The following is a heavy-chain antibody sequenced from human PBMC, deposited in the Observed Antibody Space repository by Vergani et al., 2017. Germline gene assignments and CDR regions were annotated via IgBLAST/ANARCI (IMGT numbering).Heavy chain of an antibody. V-gene: IGHV3-30-3*01. CDR1: GFTFSSYA. CDR3: ARGEGARGYVVNY. J-gene: IGHJ4*02. Sequence: QVQLVESGGGVVQPGRSLRLSCAASGFTFSSYAMHWVRQAPGKGLEWVAVISYDGSNKYYADSVKGRFTISSDNSKNTLYLQLNSLGAEETAVYYCARGEGARGYVVNYWGQGTLVTVSS. CDR2: ISYDGSNK. D-gene: IGHD5-12*01.